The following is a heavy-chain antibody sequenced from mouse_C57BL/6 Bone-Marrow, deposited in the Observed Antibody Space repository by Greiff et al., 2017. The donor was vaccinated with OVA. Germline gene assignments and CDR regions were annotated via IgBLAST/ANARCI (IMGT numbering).Heavy chain of an antibody. V-gene: IGHV2-5*01. CDR3: AKRGGNYRGAMDY. CDR1: GFSFTSYG. CDR2: IWRGGST. Sequence: VQLQQSGPGLVKPSQCLSITCTVSGFSFTSYGVHWVRQSPGKGLEWLGVIWRGGSTDYNAAFMSRLSINKDNSKSQVFFIMNSLQADDTAIYYCAKRGGNYRGAMDYWGKGTSVTVSS. D-gene: IGHD2-1*01. J-gene: IGHJ4*01.